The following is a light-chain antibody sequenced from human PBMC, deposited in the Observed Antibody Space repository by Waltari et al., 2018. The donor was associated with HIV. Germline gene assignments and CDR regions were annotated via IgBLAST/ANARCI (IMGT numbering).Light chain of an antibody. Sequence: SYELTQPPSVSVSPGQTARITCSGEALPKQYAYWYQQKPGQAPVLVIYKDRERPSGIPERFSGSSSGTTVTLTISGVQAEDEADYYCQSADSSGTYVFGTGTKVTVI. V-gene: IGLV3-25*03. CDR2: KDR. J-gene: IGLJ1*01. CDR1: ALPKQY. CDR3: QSADSSGTYV.